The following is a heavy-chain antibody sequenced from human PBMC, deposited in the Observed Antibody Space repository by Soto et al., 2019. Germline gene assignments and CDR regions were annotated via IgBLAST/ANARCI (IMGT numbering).Heavy chain of an antibody. V-gene: IGHV3-23*01. D-gene: IGHD1-26*01. CDR3: AKDLYVQPPSGWFDP. CDR2: ITGRGDST. J-gene: IGHJ5*02. CDR1: GFPFSDHA. Sequence: EVQLLESGGGLVQPGGSLRLSCAASGFPFSDHAMYWVRQTPGKGLEWVSAITGRGDSTYYADSVKGRFTISRDNSKSTLYLQMMSLRAEDTAVYYCAKDLYVQPPSGWFDPWGQGTVVTVSS.